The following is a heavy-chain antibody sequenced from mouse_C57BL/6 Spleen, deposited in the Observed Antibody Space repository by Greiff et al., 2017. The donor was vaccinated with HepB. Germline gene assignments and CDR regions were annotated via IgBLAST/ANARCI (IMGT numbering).Heavy chain of an antibody. CDR2: IDPSDSYT. D-gene: IGHD1-1*01. CDR1: GYTFTSYW. CDR3: ARSGRIYYYGSSYERYWYFDV. Sequence: QVQLQQPGAELVMPGASVKLSCKASGYTFTSYWMHWVKQRPGQGLEWIGEIDPSDSYTNYNQKFKGKSTLTVDKSSSTAYMQRSSLTSEDSAVYYCARSGRIYYYGSSYERYWYFDVWGTGTTVTVSS. V-gene: IGHV1-69*01. J-gene: IGHJ1*03.